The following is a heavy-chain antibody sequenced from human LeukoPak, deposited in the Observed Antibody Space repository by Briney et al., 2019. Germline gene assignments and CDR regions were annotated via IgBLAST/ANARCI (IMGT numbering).Heavy chain of an antibody. CDR2: ISAYNGNT. CDR1: GYTFTSYG. V-gene: IGHV1-18*01. J-gene: IGHJ4*02. D-gene: IGHD5-24*01. CDR3: ARAESAWLQPFSLAY. Sequence: ASVKVSCKASGYTFTSYGISLVRQAPGQGLEWMGWISAYNGNTNYAQKLQGRVTMTTDTSTSTAYMELRSLRSDDTAVYYCARAESAWLQPFSLAYWGQGTLVTVSS.